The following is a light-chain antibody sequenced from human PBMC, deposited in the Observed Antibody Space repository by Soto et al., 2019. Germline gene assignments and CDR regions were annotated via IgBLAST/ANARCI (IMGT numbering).Light chain of an antibody. CDR3: QTWGTGIEVV. V-gene: IGLV4-69*01. J-gene: IGLJ2*01. CDR2: LDSDGSH. Sequence: QLVLTQSPSASASLGASVKLTCTLSSVHISYAISWHQQQPEKGPRYLMKLDSDGSHSRGDGIPDRFSGSSSGTERYLTISSLQSEDEADYYCQTWGTGIEVVFGGGTKLTVL. CDR1: SVHISYA.